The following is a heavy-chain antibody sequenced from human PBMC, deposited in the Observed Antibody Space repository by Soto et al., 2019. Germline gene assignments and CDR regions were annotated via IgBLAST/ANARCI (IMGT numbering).Heavy chain of an antibody. V-gene: IGHV3-30*18. CDR2: ISYDGSNK. CDR1: GFTFSSYG. D-gene: IGHD3-10*01. Sequence: QVQLVESGGGVVQPGRSLRLSCAASGFTFSSYGMHWVRQAPGKGLEWVAFISYDGSNKYYADSVKGRFTISRDNSKNTLYLHMSRLRDEDTAVYYRAKDRVRYYGSGSTSGFDPWGQGPLVTVSS. CDR3: AKDRVRYYGSGSTSGFDP. J-gene: IGHJ5*02.